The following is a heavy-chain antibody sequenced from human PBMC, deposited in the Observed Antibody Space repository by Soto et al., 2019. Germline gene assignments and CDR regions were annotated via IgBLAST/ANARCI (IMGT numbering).Heavy chain of an antibody. V-gene: IGHV1-18*01. J-gene: IGHJ6*02. D-gene: IGHD3-10*01. CDR3: ARDNGFGESDV. CDR2: ISAYNGNT. CDR1: GYSFTSYG. Sequence: VXSGAEVKKPGASVKVSCKASGYSFTSYGISWVRQAPGQGLEWMGWISAYNGNTNYAQKHXGRVPMTTDTPTSTAYMELRSLRSDDTAVYYCARDNGFGESDVWGQGTTVTVSS.